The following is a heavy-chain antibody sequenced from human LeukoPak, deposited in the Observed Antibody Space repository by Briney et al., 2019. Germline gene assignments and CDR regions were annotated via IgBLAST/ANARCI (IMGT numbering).Heavy chain of an antibody. CDR1: GFTFSNYA. V-gene: IGHV3-23*01. CDR2: ISGSGGST. CDR3: AKDRGGGDY. Sequence: GGSLRLSCAASGFTFSNYAMSWVRQAPGKGLEWVSTISGSGGSTYYADSVKGRFTISRDNSKNTLYLQLNSLRAEDTAVYYCAKDRGGGDYWGQGTLVTVSS. D-gene: IGHD3-16*01. J-gene: IGHJ4*02.